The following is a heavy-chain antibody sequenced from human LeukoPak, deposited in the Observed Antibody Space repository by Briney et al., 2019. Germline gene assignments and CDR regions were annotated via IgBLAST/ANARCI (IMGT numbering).Heavy chain of an antibody. CDR3: AGSNNMGSGGYEVFEL. J-gene: IGHJ3*01. CDR2: IYDRGTT. V-gene: IGHV4-4*07. CDR1: GVSLINYL. D-gene: IGHD6-13*01. Sequence: SETLSHTRRVSGVSLINYLWTSIRPPAWKGVECIGRIYDRGTTNYNPSINSRVTMSIHTSKNQVSLMLRSVSAEDTAVFYCAGSNNMGSGGYEVFELWGQGTGGIVSS.